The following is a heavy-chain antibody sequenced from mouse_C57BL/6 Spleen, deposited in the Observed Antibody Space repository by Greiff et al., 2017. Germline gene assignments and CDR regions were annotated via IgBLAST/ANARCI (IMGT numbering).Heavy chain of an antibody. D-gene: IGHD2-2*01. CDR1: GFSLTSYG. V-gene: IGHV2-6-1*01. CDR2: IWSDGST. J-gene: IGHJ3*01. Sequence: QVQLKQSGPGLVAPSQSLSITCTVSGFSLTSYGVHWVRQPPGKGLEWLVVIWSDGSTTYNSALKSRLSISKDNSKSQVFLKMNSLQTDDTAMYYCARHDYGYDGGAWFAYWGQGTLVTVSA. CDR3: ARHDYGYDGGAWFAY.